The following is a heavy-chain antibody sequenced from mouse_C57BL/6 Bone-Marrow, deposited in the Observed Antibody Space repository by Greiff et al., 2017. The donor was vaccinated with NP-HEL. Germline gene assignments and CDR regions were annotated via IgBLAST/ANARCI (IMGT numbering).Heavy chain of an antibody. D-gene: IGHD2-14*01. CDR1: GYTFTDYE. CDR2: IDPETGGT. V-gene: IGHV1-15*01. Sequence: VKLQESGAELVRPGASVTLSCKASGYTFTDYEMHWVKQTPVHGLEWIGAIDPETGGTAYNQKFKGKAILTADKSSSTAYMELRSLTSEDSAVYYCTRRGYGRVDYWGQGTTLTVSS. CDR3: TRRGYGRVDY. J-gene: IGHJ2*01.